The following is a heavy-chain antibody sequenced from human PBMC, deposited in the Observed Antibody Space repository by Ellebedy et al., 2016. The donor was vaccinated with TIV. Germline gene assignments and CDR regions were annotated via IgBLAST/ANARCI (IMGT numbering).Heavy chain of an antibody. V-gene: IGHV4-34*01. Sequence: MPSETLSLTCAVYGGSFSGYYWSWIRQPPGKGLEWIGEINHSGSTNYNPSLKSRVTISVDTSKNQFSLKLSSVTAADTAVYYCARESGNPFDPWGQGTLVTVSS. CDR1: GGSFSGYY. J-gene: IGHJ5*02. CDR2: INHSGST. CDR3: ARESGNPFDP. D-gene: IGHD4-23*01.